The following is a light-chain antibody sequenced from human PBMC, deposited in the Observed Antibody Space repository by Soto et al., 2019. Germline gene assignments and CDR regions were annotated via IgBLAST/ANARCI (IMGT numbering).Light chain of an antibody. CDR3: SAWDDNIYGPV. CDR2: RDN. J-gene: IGLJ2*01. CDR1: SSDIGSNP. Sequence: QSVLTQPPSASGTPGQRVAISCSGGSSDIGSNPVNWYLHLPGAAPKLLIYRDNQRPSGGPDRFSGSKSGTSASLTISGLQSEDEDDYFCSAWDDNIYGPVFGGGTKLTVL. V-gene: IGLV1-44*01.